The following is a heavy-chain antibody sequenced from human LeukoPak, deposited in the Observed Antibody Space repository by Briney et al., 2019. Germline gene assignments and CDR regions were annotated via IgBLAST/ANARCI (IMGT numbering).Heavy chain of an antibody. CDR2: ISSSSSYI. V-gene: IGHV3-21*01. J-gene: IGHJ6*03. CDR3: AREGYRSSWPQLGGYYYYYMDV. CDR1: GFTFSSYS. Sequence: GGSLRLSCAASGFTFSSYSMNWVRQAPGKGLEWVSSISSSSSYIYYADSVKGRFTISRDNAKNSLYLQMNSLRAEDTAVYYCAREGYRSSWPQLGGYYYYYMDVWGKGTTVTVSS. D-gene: IGHD6-13*01.